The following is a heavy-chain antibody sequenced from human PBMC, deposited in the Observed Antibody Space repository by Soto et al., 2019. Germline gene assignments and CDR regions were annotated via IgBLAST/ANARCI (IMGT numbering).Heavy chain of an antibody. Sequence: GGSLRLSCAASGFAFSSYGMHWVRQAPGKGLEWVAVIWYDGSNKYYADSVKGRFTISRDNSKNTLYLQMNSLRAEDTAVYYCARVDEYSGYGNFDYWGQGTLVTVSS. CDR1: GFAFSSYG. V-gene: IGHV3-33*01. J-gene: IGHJ4*02. CDR3: ARVDEYSGYGNFDY. D-gene: IGHD5-12*01. CDR2: IWYDGSNK.